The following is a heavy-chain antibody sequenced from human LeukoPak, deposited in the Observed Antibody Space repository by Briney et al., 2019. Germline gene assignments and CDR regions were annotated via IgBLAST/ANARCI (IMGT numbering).Heavy chain of an antibody. J-gene: IGHJ4*02. CDR1: GFTVSSNY. Sequence: GGSLRLCCAVSGFTVSSNYMSWVRQAPGKGLEWVSVLYSGGSTYYADSVRGRFTISRDNSKNTLYLQMNSLRAEDTAVYYCARDTGYNYGPVYWGQGTLVTVSS. V-gene: IGHV3-53*01. CDR3: ARDTGYNYGPVY. D-gene: IGHD5-24*01. CDR2: LYSGGST.